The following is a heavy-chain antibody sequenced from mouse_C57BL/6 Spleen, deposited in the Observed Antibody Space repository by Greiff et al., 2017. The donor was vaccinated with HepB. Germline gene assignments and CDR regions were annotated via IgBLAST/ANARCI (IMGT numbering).Heavy chain of an antibody. CDR1: GYTFTDYY. CDR3: ARGETVVATCDY. J-gene: IGHJ2*01. Sequence: EVQLQQSGPELVKPGASVKISCKASGYTFTDYYMNWVKQSHGKSLEWIGDINPNNGGTSYNQKFKGKATLTVDKSSSTAYMELRSRTSEDSAVYYCARGETVVATCDYWGQGTTLTVSS. V-gene: IGHV1-26*01. CDR2: INPNNGGT. D-gene: IGHD1-1*01.